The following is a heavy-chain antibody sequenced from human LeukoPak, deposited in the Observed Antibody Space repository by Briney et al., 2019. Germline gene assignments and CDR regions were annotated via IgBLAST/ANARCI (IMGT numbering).Heavy chain of an antibody. V-gene: IGHV1-18*01. CDR1: GYTFTSYG. CDR3: ARERLYDFWSGYYPLDY. J-gene: IGHJ4*02. Sequence: ASVKVSCKASGYTFTSYGISWVRQAPGQGLEWMGWISAYNGTTNYAQKLQGRVTMTTDTSTSTAYMELRSLRSDDTAVYYCARERLYDFWSGYYPLDYWGQGTLVTVSS. CDR2: ISAYNGTT. D-gene: IGHD3-3*01.